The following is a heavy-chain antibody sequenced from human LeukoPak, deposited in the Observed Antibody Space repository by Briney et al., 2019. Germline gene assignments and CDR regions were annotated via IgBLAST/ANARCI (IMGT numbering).Heavy chain of an antibody. V-gene: IGHV5-51*01. CDR2: IYPGDSDA. CDR3: ARRREYSSSSDAFDV. CDR1: GYSFTSYW. D-gene: IGHD6-6*01. J-gene: IGHJ3*01. Sequence: PGESLKISCKGSGYSFTSYWIGRVCQMPGKGLGWMGIIYPGDSDARYSPSFQGQVSISADKSISTAYLQWSGLKASDTAMYYCARRREYSSSSDAFDVWGQGTMVTVSS.